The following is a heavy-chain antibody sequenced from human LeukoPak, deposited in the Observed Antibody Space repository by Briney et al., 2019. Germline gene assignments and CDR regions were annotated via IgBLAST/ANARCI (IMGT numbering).Heavy chain of an antibody. Sequence: ASVKVSCKASGGTFSSYAISWVRQAPGQGLEWMGGIIPIFGTANYAQKFQGRVTITTDESTSTAYMELSSLRSEDTAVYYCACANRLKTNADWFGPWGQGTLVTVSS. J-gene: IGHJ5*02. CDR1: GGTFSSYA. CDR2: IIPIFGTA. V-gene: IGHV1-69*05. D-gene: IGHD1-14*01. CDR3: ACANRLKTNADWFGP.